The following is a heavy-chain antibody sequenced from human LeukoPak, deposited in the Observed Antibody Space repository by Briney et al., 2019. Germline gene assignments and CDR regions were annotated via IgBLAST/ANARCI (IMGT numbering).Heavy chain of an antibody. CDR2: IWYDGSNK. V-gene: IGHV3-33*01. J-gene: IGHJ4*02. CDR1: GFTFSSYG. Sequence: PGGSLRLSCAASGFTFSSYGMHWVRQAPGKGLEWVAVIWYDGSNKYYADSVKGRFTISRDNSKNTLYLQVNSLRAEDTAVYYCARDWSPGLPTYYFDYWGQGTLVTVSS. CDR3: ARDWSPGLPTYYFDY.